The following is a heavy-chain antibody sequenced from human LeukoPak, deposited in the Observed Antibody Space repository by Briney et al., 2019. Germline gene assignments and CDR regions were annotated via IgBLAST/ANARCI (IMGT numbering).Heavy chain of an antibody. J-gene: IGHJ6*03. CDR3: ARLSYYDSSGYYYYYYYYMDV. Sequence: EASVKVSCKASGYTFTSYGISWVRQAPGQGLEWMGWISAYNGNTNYAQKLQGRVTMTTDTSTSTAYMELRSLRSDDTAVYYCARLSYYDSSGYYYYYYYYMDVWGKGTTVTISS. CDR1: GYTFTSYG. V-gene: IGHV1-18*01. CDR2: ISAYNGNT. D-gene: IGHD3-22*01.